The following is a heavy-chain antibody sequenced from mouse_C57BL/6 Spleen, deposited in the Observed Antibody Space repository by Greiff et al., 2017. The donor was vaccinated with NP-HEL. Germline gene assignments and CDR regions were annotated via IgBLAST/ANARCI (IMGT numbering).Heavy chain of an antibody. V-gene: IGHV1-76*01. CDR2: IYPGSGNT. D-gene: IGHD2-3*01. Sequence: VQLQQSGAELVRPGASVKLSCKASGYTFTDYYINWVKQRPGQGLEWIARIYPGSGNTYYNEKFKGKATLTAEKSSSTAYMQLSSLTSEDSAVYYCGRWLLRPYYFDYWGQGTTLTVSS. CDR3: GRWLLRPYYFDY. CDR1: GYTFTDYY. J-gene: IGHJ2*01.